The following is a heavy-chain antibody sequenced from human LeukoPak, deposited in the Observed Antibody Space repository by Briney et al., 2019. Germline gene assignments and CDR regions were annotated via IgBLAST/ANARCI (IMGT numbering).Heavy chain of an antibody. CDR2: INPSGGST. CDR1: GYTFTSYY. J-gene: IGHJ5*02. CDR3: AFDYGSNWFDP. D-gene: IGHD4-17*01. V-gene: IGHV1-46*01. Sequence: ASVKVSCKASGYTFTSYYMHWVRQAPGQGLEWMGIINPSGGSTTYAQKFQGRVTITADESTSTAYMELSSLRSEDTAVYYCAFDYGSNWFDPWGQGTLVTVSS.